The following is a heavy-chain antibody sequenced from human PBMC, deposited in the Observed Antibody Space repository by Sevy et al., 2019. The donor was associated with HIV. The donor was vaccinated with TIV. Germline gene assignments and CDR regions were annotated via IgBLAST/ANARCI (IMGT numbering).Heavy chain of an antibody. V-gene: IGHV3-30*02. J-gene: IGHJ6*02. CDR1: GFTFSSYG. Sequence: GGSLRLSCAASGFTFSSYGMHWVRQAPGKGLEWVAFIRYDGSNKYYADSVKGRFTISRDNSKNTLYLQMNSLRAEDTAVYYCAKVGGSSGAYGMDVWGQGTTVTVSS. CDR3: AKVGGSSGAYGMDV. CDR2: IRYDGSNK. D-gene: IGHD6-19*01.